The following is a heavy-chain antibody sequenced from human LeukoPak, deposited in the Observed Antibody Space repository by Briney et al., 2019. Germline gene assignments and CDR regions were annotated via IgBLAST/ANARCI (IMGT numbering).Heavy chain of an antibody. D-gene: IGHD2-2*01. Sequence: SGGSVRLSCAASGFAFSNYWMNWVRQAPGKGLEWVANIKQDGSETYYVDSVKGRFTISRDNAKNSLYLQMNSLRAEDTALYYCCSTNSFSYWGQGTLVTVSS. CDR3: CSTNSFSY. CDR2: IKQDGSET. CDR1: GFAFSNYW. J-gene: IGHJ4*02. V-gene: IGHV3-7*01.